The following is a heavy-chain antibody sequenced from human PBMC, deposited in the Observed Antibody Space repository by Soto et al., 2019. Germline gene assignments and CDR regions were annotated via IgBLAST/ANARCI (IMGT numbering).Heavy chain of an antibody. CDR2: ISHYNGNT. J-gene: IGHJ4*02. D-gene: IGHD2-8*01. V-gene: IGHV1-18*01. Sequence: QVQLVQSGAEVKKPGASVKVSCKASGYTFTSHGISWVRQAPGKGLEWMGWISHYNGNTNYAQKLQGRVTMTTDTPTSTAYIELRSLRSDYTAVYYCARDDCTNGVYYSRALDYWGQGTLVTGSS. CDR1: GYTFTSHG. CDR3: ARDDCTNGVYYSRALDY.